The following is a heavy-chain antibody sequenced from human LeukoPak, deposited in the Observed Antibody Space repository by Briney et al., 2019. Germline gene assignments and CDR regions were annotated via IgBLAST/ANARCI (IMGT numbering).Heavy chain of an antibody. Sequence: GGSLRLSCAASGFTFSNYGMHWVRQAPGKGLEWVAVISYDGSNKYYADSVKGRFTISRDNSKNTLYLQMNSLRAEDTAIFYCAKDRSAVVIADAFDIWGQGTRVTVSS. CDR2: ISYDGSNK. CDR3: AKDRSAVVIADAFDI. D-gene: IGHD2-15*01. V-gene: IGHV3-30*18. J-gene: IGHJ3*02. CDR1: GFTFSNYG.